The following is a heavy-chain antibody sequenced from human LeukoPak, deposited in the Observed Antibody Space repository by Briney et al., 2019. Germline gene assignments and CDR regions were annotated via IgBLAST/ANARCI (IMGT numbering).Heavy chain of an antibody. Sequence: SETLSLTCTVSGGSISSSSYYWGWIRQPPGKGLEWIGSIYYSGSTYYNPSLKSRVTISVDTSKNQFSLKLSSVTAADTAVYYCARRYCGGDCTFDWFDPWGQGTLVTVSS. CDR1: GGSISSSSYY. CDR3: ARRYCGGDCTFDWFDP. D-gene: IGHD2-21*02. V-gene: IGHV4-39*01. J-gene: IGHJ5*02. CDR2: IYYSGST.